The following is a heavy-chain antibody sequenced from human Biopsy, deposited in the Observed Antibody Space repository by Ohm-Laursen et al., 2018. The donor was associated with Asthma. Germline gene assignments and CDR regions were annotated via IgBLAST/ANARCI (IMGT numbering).Heavy chain of an antibody. J-gene: IGHJ4*02. CDR2: INSVLGTT. CDR3: ARKAGSCISRTCYSLDF. CDR1: GGTFNTYV. V-gene: IGHV1-69*01. D-gene: IGHD2-2*01. Sequence: SSVKVSCKSFGGTFNTYVIRWVRQAPGQGLEWMGGINSVLGTTTYPQKFQDRVTITADDSTSTVYMELSSLRSEDTAVYYCARKAGSCISRTCYSLDFWGQGTLVTVSS.